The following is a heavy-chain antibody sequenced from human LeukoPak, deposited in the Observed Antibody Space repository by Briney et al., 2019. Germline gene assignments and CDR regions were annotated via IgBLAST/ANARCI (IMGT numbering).Heavy chain of an antibody. Sequence: PSETLTLTCAAYGVTVRGYYRRWVRQPPGKGLEWIGEINHSGSTNYNPSLKSRVTISVDTSKNQFSLKLSSVTAADTAVYYCTIAGRFPGGNYSLMDVWGKGTTVTVSS. CDR2: INHSGST. CDR3: TIAGRFPGGNYSLMDV. V-gene: IGHV4-34*01. CDR1: GVTVRGYY. D-gene: IGHD3-3*01. J-gene: IGHJ6*03.